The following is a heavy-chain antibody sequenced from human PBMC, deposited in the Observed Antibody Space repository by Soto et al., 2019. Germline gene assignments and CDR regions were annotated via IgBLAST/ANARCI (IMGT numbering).Heavy chain of an antibody. CDR3: ARDSTVTTSDY. CDR2: IYSGGST. D-gene: IGHD4-17*01. J-gene: IGHJ4*02. V-gene: IGHV3-53*01. Sequence: PGGSLRLSCAASGLTVSSNYMSWVRQAPGKGLEWVSVIYSGGSTYYADSVKGRFTIYRDNSKNTLYLQMNSLRAEDTAVYYCARDSTVTTSDYWGQGTLVTVSS. CDR1: GLTVSSNY.